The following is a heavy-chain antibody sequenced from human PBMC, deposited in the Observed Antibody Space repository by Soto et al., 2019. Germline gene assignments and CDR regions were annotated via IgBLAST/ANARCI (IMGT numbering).Heavy chain of an antibody. Sequence: ASVKVSCNTSGGVFSTFVITWVRQAPGQGLEWMGQIVPIFGSVKYAQKFQGRVTLTADKGTRTAFMELSGLRFEDTAVYYCVREGSNPSGNSGHWFDPWGQGSLVPVSS. CDR3: VREGSNPSGNSGHWFDP. D-gene: IGHD3-22*01. J-gene: IGHJ5*02. CDR2: IVPIFGSV. V-gene: IGHV1-69*06. CDR1: GGVFSTFV.